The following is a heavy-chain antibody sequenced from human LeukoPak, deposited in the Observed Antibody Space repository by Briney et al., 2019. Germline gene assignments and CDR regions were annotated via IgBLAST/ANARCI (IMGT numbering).Heavy chain of an antibody. J-gene: IGHJ5*02. CDR3: ARDRLYLGYCSSTSCYGYFHWFDP. D-gene: IGHD2-2*01. CDR2: IKQDGSEK. CDR1: GFTFSSYW. V-gene: IGHV3-7*01. Sequence: PGGSLRLSCAASGFTFSSYWMSWVRQAPGKGLEWVANIKQDGSEKYYVDSVKGRFTISRDNAKNSLYLQMNSLRAEDTAVYYCARDRLYLGYCSSTSCYGYFHWFDPWGQGTLVTVSS.